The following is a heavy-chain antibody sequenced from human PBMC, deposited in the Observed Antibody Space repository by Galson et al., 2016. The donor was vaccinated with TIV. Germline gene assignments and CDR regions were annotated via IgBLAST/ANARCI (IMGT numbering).Heavy chain of an antibody. J-gene: IGHJ6*02. V-gene: IGHV1-18*01. CDR1: GYSFSMYE. CDR2: INTYSENT. CDR3: AKDRNTAMDTYHYYYGMDV. Sequence: SVKVSCKASGYSFSMYEISWVRQAPGQGLEWMGWINTYSENTIYGQNLQGRVTMTRETSTSTAYMELRSRRSDDTAVYYCAKDRNTAMDTYHYYYGMDVWGQGTTVIVSS. D-gene: IGHD5-18*01.